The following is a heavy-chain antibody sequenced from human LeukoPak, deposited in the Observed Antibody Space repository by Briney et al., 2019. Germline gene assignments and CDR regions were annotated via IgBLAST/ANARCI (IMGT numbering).Heavy chain of an antibody. J-gene: IGHJ6*02. D-gene: IGHD3-22*01. CDR2: ISYDTTNK. Sequence: PGGSLRLSCAASGFTFSDYGIHWVRQCPGKGLEWVAVISYDTTNKYYADSVKGRFTISRDNSRSTLYLQMNSLRADDTAVYYCAKDLRRGSGFYSGGMDVWGQGTTVTVSS. V-gene: IGHV3-30*18. CDR3: AKDLRRGSGFYSGGMDV. CDR1: GFTFSDYG.